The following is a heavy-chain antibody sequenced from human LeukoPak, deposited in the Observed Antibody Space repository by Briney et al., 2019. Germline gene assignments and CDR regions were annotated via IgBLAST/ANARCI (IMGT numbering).Heavy chain of an antibody. V-gene: IGHV4-59*08. J-gene: IGHJ4*02. CDR1: GGSISNYY. D-gene: IGHD4-17*01. Sequence: TTSETLSLTCTVSGGSISNYYWGWIRQPPGKGLEWIGNIYYSGSTNYNPSLKSRVAISVDTSKNQFSLKLSSVTAADTAVYYCARQGVHGDPGFDYWGQGTLVTVSS. CDR2: IYYSGST. CDR3: ARQGVHGDPGFDY.